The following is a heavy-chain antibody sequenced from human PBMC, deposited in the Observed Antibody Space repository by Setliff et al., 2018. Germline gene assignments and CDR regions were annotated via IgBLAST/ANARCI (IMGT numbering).Heavy chain of an antibody. J-gene: IGHJ6*03. V-gene: IGHV3-21*01. D-gene: IGHD2-15*01. CDR1: GFTFSTYS. Sequence: GGSLRLSCAASGFTFSTYSMNWVRQAPGMGLEWVSYISSSSSHIYHADSLEGRFTISRDNAKSSVYLQMNNLRDEDSAVYYCARDLGARYCSGGSCSHYYYYYYMDVWGKGTTVTVSS. CDR3: ARDLGARYCSGGSCSHYYYYYYMDV. CDR2: ISSSSSHI.